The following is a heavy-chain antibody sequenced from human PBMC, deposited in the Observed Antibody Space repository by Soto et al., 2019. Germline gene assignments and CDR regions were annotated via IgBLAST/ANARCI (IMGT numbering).Heavy chain of an antibody. D-gene: IGHD3-22*01. V-gene: IGHV4-59*01. CDR3: ARVLYYDKDAFDI. J-gene: IGHJ3*02. CDR1: GGSISNYY. Sequence: SETLSLTGTVSGGSISNYYWNCIRQPPGKGLEWIGYIYYSGSTNYNPSLKSRVTISVDTSKNQFSLKLSSVTAADTAVYYCARVLYYDKDAFDIWGQGTMVTVSS. CDR2: IYYSGST.